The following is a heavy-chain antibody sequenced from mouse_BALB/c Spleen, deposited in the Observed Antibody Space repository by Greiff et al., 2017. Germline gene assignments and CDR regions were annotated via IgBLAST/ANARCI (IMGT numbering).Heavy chain of an antibody. CDR1: GFTFSDYY. D-gene: IGHD2-2*01. CDR3: ARHYYGYDYYAMDY. Sequence: EVHLVESGGGLVKPGGSLKLSCAASGFTFSDYYMYWVRQTPEKRLEWVATINSNGGSTYYPDTVKGRFTISRDNAKNTLYLQMSSLKSEDTALYYCARHYYGYDYYAMDYWGQGTSVTVSS. CDR2: INSNGGST. J-gene: IGHJ4*01. V-gene: IGHV5-6-2*01.